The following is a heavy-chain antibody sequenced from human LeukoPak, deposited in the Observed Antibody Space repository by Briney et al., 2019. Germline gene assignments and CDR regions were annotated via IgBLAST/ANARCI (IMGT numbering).Heavy chain of an antibody. J-gene: IGHJ4*02. V-gene: IGHV3-74*01. CDR2: INSDGSST. CDR3: AKGKVREFDY. CDR1: GFTFSSYW. Sequence: GGSLRLPCAASGFTFSSYWMHWVRQAPGKGLVWVSHINSDGSSTSYADSVKGRFTISRDNSKNSLSLQMNSLRAEDTAVYYCAKGKVREFDYWGQGTLVTVSS.